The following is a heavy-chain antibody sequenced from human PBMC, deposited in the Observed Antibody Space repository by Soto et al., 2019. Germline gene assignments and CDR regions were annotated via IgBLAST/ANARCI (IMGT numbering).Heavy chain of an antibody. CDR2: IKQDGGEK. Sequence: GGSLRLSCAASGFTFINYWMSWVRQAPGRGLEWVANIKQDGGEKYYVDSVKGRFTISRDNAKNSLYLQMNSLRAEDTAVYYCARTKANKWFDPWGQGTLVTVSS. CDR3: ARTKANKWFDP. CDR1: GFTFINYW. J-gene: IGHJ5*02. D-gene: IGHD1-26*01. V-gene: IGHV3-7*03.